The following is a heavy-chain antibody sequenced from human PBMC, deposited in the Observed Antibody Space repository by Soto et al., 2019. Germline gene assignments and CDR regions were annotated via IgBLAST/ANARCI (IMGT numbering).Heavy chain of an antibody. CDR2: VSGGSGTT. Sequence: DVQLLESGGGLVQPGGSLRLSCAVSGFSFSTYGVTWVRQAPGKGLEWVSGVSGGSGTTHYADSVKGRFTITGDTSKNTVYLQMNSLRVEDTAVYYCAKWNGYGDHWGQGTLVTVSS. V-gene: IGHV3-23*01. CDR3: AKWNGYGDH. D-gene: IGHD1-1*01. J-gene: IGHJ4*02. CDR1: GFSFSTYG.